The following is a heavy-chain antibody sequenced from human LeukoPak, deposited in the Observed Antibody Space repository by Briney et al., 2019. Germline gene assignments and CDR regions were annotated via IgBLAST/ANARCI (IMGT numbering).Heavy chain of an antibody. V-gene: IGHV6-1*01. D-gene: IGHD3-22*01. Sequence: SQTLSLTCAISGDSVSGNSTAYNWIRQSPSRGLEWLGRTYYRSKWYNDYAVSVKSRITINPDTSKNQFSLQLNSVTPEDTAVYYCARDQYDSSGYYQTSLFDYWGQGTLVTVSS. CDR1: GDSVSGNSTA. J-gene: IGHJ4*02. CDR2: TYYRSKWYN. CDR3: ARDQYDSSGYYQTSLFDY.